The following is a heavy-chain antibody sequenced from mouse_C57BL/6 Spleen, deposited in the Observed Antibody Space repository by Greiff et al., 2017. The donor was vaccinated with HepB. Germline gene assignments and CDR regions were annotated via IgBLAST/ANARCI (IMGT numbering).Heavy chain of an antibody. CDR1: GFSLTSYG. J-gene: IGHJ4*01. Sequence: QVQLQQSGPGLVQPSQSLSITCTVSGFSLTSYGVHWVRQSPGKGLEWLGVIWRGGSTDYNAAFMSRLSITKDNSKSQVFFKMNSLQADDTAIYYCAKNAKDYDYDEDYAMDYWGQGTSVTVSS. CDR3: AKNAKDYDYDEDYAMDY. D-gene: IGHD2-4*01. V-gene: IGHV2-5*01. CDR2: IWRGGST.